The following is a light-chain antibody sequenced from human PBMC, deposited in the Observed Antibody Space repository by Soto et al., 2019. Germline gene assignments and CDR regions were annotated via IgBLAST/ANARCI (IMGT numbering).Light chain of an antibody. CDR2: KAT. J-gene: IGKJ1*01. Sequence: DIQMTQSPSTLSASVGDRVTITCRASQSISPWLAWYQQIPGEAPKLLIYKATSLESWFPSRFSGGGSGTDFTRTTSSLQSDDVAANHCLQCAAYWTFGQGTKGEIK. CDR3: LQCAAYWT. CDR1: QSISPW. V-gene: IGKV1-5*03.